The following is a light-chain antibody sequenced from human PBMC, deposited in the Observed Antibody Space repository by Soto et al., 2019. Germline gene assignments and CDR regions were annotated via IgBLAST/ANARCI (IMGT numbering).Light chain of an antibody. CDR3: SSYAGSSNV. CDR1: SSDVGGYNY. V-gene: IGLV2-8*01. J-gene: IGLJ1*01. CDR2: EVN. Sequence: QSALTQPPSASGSPGQSVAISCTGTSSDVGGYNYVSWYQQHPGKAPKLTIYEVNKRPSGVPDRFSGSKSGNTASLTVSGLQAEDEADYYCSSYAGSSNVFGTGTQLTVL.